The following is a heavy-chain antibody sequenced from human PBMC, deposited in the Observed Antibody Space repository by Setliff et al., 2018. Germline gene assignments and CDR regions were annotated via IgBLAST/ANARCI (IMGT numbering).Heavy chain of an antibody. J-gene: IGHJ3*02. Sequence: GGSLRLSCAASGFTFSNYWMSWVRQAPGKGLEWVANIQQGGGEKYYLDSVNGRFTISRDNAKNSLYLQMNSLRAEDTAVYYCARDRFDSSGFYLSPDAFDMWGQGTMVT. CDR3: ARDRFDSSGFYLSPDAFDM. V-gene: IGHV3-7*01. CDR2: IQQGGGEK. CDR1: GFTFSNYW. D-gene: IGHD3-22*01.